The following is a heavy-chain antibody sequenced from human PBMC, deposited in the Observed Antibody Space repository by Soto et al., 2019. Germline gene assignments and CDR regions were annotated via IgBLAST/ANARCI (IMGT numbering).Heavy chain of an antibody. CDR1: GDTFSFYT. V-gene: IGHV1-69*02. Sequence: QVQLVQSGTEMNKHGSSVKVSCKASGDTFSFYTINWVRQAPGLGLEWVGRINPIVSMSNYAQKFQGRVSMTADKSTSTAYMELRSLRSDDTAMYFCAASYGSGYRAFDYWGQGALVIVSS. CDR2: INPIVSMS. J-gene: IGHJ4*02. D-gene: IGHD3-10*01. CDR3: AASYGSGYRAFDY.